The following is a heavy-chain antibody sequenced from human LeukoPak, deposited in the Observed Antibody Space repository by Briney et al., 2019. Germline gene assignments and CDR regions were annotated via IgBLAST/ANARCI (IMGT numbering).Heavy chain of an antibody. V-gene: IGHV5-51*01. CDR2: IYPADSDT. CDR3: ARKCPNDAFDI. J-gene: IGHJ3*02. CDR1: GYSFTTYR. Sequence: GESLKISCKGSGYSFTTYRIGWVRQMPGKGLEWMGIIYPADSDTRYSPSFQGHVTIPADKSISTAYLQWSSLKASDTAMYYCARKCPNDAFDIWGQGTMVTLSS. D-gene: IGHD2-2*01.